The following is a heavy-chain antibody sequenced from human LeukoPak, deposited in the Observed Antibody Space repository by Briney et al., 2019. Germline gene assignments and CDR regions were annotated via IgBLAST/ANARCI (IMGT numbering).Heavy chain of an antibody. Sequence: PGRSLRLSCAASGFTFSSYGMHWVRQAPGKGLVWVSRISGDGSDTKYADSVKGRFIISRDNAKNTLYLQLNGLRAEDTAVYYCARDFDWGSGHWGQGALVTVSS. J-gene: IGHJ4*02. CDR1: GFTFSSYG. D-gene: IGHD7-27*01. V-gene: IGHV3-74*03. CDR3: ARDFDWGSGH. CDR2: ISGDGSDT.